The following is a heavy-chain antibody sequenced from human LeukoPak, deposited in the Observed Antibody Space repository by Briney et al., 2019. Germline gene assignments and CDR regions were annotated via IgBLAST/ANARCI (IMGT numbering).Heavy chain of an antibody. V-gene: IGHV3-11*01. Sequence: PGGSLRLSCAASGFTFGTYSMTWVRQAPGKGLEWVAYISTSGSKIYYVDSVKGRFTISRDNAKNSLYLQMNSLRAEDTAVYYCARGRRFDPWGQGTLVTVSS. J-gene: IGHJ5*02. CDR3: ARGRRFDP. CDR2: ISTSGSKI. CDR1: GFTFGTYS.